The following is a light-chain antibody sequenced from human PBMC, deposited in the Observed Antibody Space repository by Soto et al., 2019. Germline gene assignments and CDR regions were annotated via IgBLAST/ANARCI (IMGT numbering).Light chain of an antibody. Sequence: QSALTQPRSVSGSPGQSVTISCTGTSSDVGGYNYVSWYQQHPGKVPKLMIYDVTKRPSGVPDRFSGSKSGNTASLTISGLQAEDEADYYCCSYAGSYTVVLGGGTKLTVL. CDR2: DVT. CDR1: SSDVGGYNY. J-gene: IGLJ2*01. CDR3: CSYAGSYTVV. V-gene: IGLV2-11*01.